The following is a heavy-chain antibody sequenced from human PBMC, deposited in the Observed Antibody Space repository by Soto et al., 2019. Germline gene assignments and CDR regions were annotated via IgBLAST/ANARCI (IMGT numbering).Heavy chain of an antibody. Sequence: SVKVSCKASGGAFNSYAISWVRQAPGQGLEWMGGIIPVLDSADYSQELQGRVTFTADISTGTAYMELSSLRSDDSAVYFCARDRPTYNSSRRRYFDSWGQGTLVTVSS. D-gene: IGHD6-6*01. V-gene: IGHV1-69*06. CDR2: IIPVLDSA. J-gene: IGHJ4*02. CDR1: GGAFNSYA. CDR3: ARDRPTYNSSRRRYFDS.